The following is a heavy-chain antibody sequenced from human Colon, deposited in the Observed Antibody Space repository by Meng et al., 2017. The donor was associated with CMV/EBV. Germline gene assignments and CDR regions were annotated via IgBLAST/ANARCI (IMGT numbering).Heavy chain of an antibody. CDR2: LHYDALTA. Sequence: GESLKISCAASGFTFDTFPMGWVRQAPGTGLEWVSTLHYDALTAKYADSVEGRFTISRDTSKSTLYLEMKSLRADDTAIYFCAKGVNSGYTYSAFDILGQGTVVTVSS. J-gene: IGHJ3*02. D-gene: IGHD3-22*01. V-gene: IGHV3-23*01. CDR3: AKGVNSGYTYSAFDI. CDR1: GFTFDTFP.